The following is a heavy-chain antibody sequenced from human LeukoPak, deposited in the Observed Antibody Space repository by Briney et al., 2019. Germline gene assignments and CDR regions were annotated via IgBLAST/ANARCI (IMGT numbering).Heavy chain of an antibody. D-gene: IGHD3-9*01. CDR1: GGSFSNYY. CDR3: ASGNYDILTGDSYFDY. Sequence: PSETLSLTCAVYGGSFSNYYWSWIRQPPGKGLEWIGYIYYTGSTNYNPSLKSRVTISVDTSKNQFSLKLSSVTAADTAVYYCASGNYDILTGDSYFDYWGQGILVTVSS. J-gene: IGHJ4*02. CDR2: IYYTGST. V-gene: IGHV4-59*01.